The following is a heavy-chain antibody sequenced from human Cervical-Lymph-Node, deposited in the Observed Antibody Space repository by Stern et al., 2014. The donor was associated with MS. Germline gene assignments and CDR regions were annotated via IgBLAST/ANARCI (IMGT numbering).Heavy chain of an antibody. V-gene: IGHV2-5*02. CDR2: IYWDEEK. CDR1: GVSLNTSGVG. J-gene: IGHJ4*02. Sequence: QITLKESGATLVKPTQTLTLTCSFSGVSLNTSGVGVGWVRQPPGRALEWLALIYWDEEKHYSPTLKNRLTITKDTSKNQVVLRMTDMDSVDTATYFCTHDLGYWGQGILVTVSS. CDR3: THDLGY.